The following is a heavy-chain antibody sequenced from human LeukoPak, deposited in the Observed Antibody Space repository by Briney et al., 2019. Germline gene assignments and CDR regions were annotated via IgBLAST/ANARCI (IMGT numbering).Heavy chain of an antibody. D-gene: IGHD5-24*01. CDR3: ARPSPPGDGYNPCDY. J-gene: IGHJ4*02. Sequence: GGSLRLSCVASGFNFHNFSMHWVRQAPGKGLEWVAVISNDDRNKYYTDSVKGRFIISRDNSKNTVYLQMNSLKTEDTAMYYCARPSPPGDGYNPCDYWGPGALVVVSS. CDR1: GFNFHNFS. V-gene: IGHV3-30*04. CDR2: ISNDDRNK.